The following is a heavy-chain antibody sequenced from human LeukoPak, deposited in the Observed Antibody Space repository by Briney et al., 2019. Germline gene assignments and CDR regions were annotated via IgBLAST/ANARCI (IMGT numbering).Heavy chain of an antibody. D-gene: IGHD6-13*01. J-gene: IGHJ4*02. CDR2: INPSSGST. Sequence: GGSLRLSCAASGFTFSNYAMSWVRQAPGKGLEWVSSINPSSGSTYYADSVKGRFTISGDNSKNTLYLQMNSLRAEDTAVYYCAKEHMAAAVYYFDYWGQGTLVTVSS. CDR3: AKEHMAAAVYYFDY. V-gene: IGHV3-23*01. CDR1: GFTFSNYA.